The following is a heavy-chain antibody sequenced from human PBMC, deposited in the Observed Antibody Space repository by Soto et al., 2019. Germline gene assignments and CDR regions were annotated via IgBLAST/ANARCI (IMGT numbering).Heavy chain of an antibody. CDR3: ARGKFVVVPAGIRLSWFDP. J-gene: IGHJ5*02. CDR1: GYTFTSYY. D-gene: IGHD2-2*02. Sequence: ASVKVSCKASGYTFTSYYMHWVRQAPGQGLEWMGIINPSGGSTSYAQKFQGRVTMTRDTSTSTVYMELSSLRSEDTAVYYCARGKFVVVPAGIRLSWFDPWGQGTLVTVSS. V-gene: IGHV1-46*01. CDR2: INPSGGST.